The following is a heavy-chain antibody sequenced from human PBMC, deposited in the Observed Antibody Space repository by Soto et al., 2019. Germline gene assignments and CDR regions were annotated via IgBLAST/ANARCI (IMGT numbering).Heavy chain of an antibody. D-gene: IGHD6-13*01. J-gene: IGHJ5*02. CDR2: ISYDGSNK. V-gene: IGHV3-30*18. CDR1: GFTFSSYG. Sequence: PGGSLRLSCAASGFTFSSYGMHWVRQAPGKGLEWVAVISYDGSNKYYADSVKGRFTISRDNSKNTLYLQMNSLGAEDTAVYYCAKDNEYSSSSTGWFDPWGQGTLVTVSS. CDR3: AKDNEYSSSSTGWFDP.